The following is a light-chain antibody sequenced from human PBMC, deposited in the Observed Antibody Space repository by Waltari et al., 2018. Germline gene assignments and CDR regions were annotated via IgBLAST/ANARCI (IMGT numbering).Light chain of an antibody. J-gene: IGLJ2*01. CDR1: SSDVGGYNH. CDR3: SSYTNRTTLI. CDR2: DVS. Sequence: QSALTQPASVSGSPGQSITISCTGTSSDVGGYNHVSWYQQDPGKVPKLIIYDVSERPSGVSDRFSGSKSGNSASLTISGVQAEDETDYYCSSYTNRTTLIFGGGTKLTVL. V-gene: IGLV2-14*01.